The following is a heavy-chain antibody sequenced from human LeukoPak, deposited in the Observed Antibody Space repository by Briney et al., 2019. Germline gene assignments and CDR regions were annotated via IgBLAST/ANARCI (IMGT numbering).Heavy chain of an antibody. V-gene: IGHV3-7*01. CDR1: GFSFNNYW. CDR3: ARLWFGELLYSYYYYYYGMDV. D-gene: IGHD3-10*01. J-gene: IGHJ6*02. CDR2: IKQDGSDK. Sequence: GGSLRLSCAASGFSFNNYWMHWVRQAPGKGLEWVANIKQDGSDKYYVDSVKGRFTISRDNAKNSLYLQMNSLRAEDTAVYYCARLWFGELLYSYYYYYYGMDVWGQGTTVTVSS.